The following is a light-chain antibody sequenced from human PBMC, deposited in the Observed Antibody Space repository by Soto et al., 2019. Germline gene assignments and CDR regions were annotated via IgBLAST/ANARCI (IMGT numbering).Light chain of an antibody. CDR2: DSS. CDR3: QQDQTYST. Sequence: DIQMTQSPSTLSASVGDRVTITCRASQSIRSLLAWYQQKPGKAPKVLIYDSSSLGSGVPSRFSGSGSGTEFTLTISSLQPDDFATYFCQQDQTYSTFGQGTRLDMK. J-gene: IGKJ5*01. CDR1: QSIRSL. V-gene: IGKV1-5*01.